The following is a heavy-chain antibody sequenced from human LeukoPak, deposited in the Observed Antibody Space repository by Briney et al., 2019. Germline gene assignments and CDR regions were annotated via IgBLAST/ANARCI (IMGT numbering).Heavy chain of an antibody. CDR2: INPNSGGT. D-gene: IGHD3-16*02. J-gene: IGHJ4*02. Sequence: ASVKVSCKASGYTFTSYGISWVRQAPGQGLERMGWINPNSGGTNYAQKFQGRVTMTRDTSISTAYMELSRLRSDGTAVYYCASSIRFGGVIVILDYWGQGTLVTVSS. CDR1: GYTFTSYG. V-gene: IGHV1-2*02. CDR3: ASSIRFGGVIVILDY.